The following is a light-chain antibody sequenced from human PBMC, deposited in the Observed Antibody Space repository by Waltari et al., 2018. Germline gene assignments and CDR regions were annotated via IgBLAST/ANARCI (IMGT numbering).Light chain of an antibody. CDR1: QCVRWF. Sequence: EIVLTQSPGTLSLSPGERATLSCRASQCVRWFLAWYQQKPGQAPRLLIYHASSRATGIPDRFSGSGSGIDLSLTISRLEPEDFAVYYCQQYVTLPATFGQGTKLEIK. J-gene: IGKJ1*01. CDR2: HAS. CDR3: QQYVTLPAT. V-gene: IGKV3-20*01.